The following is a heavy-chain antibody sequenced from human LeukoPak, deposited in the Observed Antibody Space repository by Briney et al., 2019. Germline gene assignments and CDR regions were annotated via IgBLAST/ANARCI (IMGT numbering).Heavy chain of an antibody. CDR3: ARDGRDGYKAFDY. CDR2: IYHSGIT. Sequence: SGTLSLTCAVSGGSISSTNWWSLVRQPPGKGLEWIGEIYHSGITNYNPSLKSRVTISVDKSKNQFSLNLSSVTAADTAVYYCARDGRDGYKAFDYWGQGTLVTVSS. J-gene: IGHJ4*02. CDR1: GGSISSTNW. V-gene: IGHV4-4*02. D-gene: IGHD5-24*01.